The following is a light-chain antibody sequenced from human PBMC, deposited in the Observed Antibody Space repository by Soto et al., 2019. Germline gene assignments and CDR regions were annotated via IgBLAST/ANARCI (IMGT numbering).Light chain of an antibody. CDR3: TSYAGNNNFVV. CDR1: SSDVGGYNY. J-gene: IGLJ2*01. CDR2: EVS. V-gene: IGLV2-8*01. Sequence: QSALTQPPSASGSPGQSVTISCTGTSSDVGGYNYVSWYQQHPGKAPKLMIYEVSKRPSGVHDRFSGSKSGNTASLTVSGLQAEDEDDYSCTSYAGNNNFVVFGGGTQLTVL.